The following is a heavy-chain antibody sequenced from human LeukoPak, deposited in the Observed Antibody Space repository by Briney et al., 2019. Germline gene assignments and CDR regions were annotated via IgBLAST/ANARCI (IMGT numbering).Heavy chain of an antibody. D-gene: IGHD6-13*01. CDR2: TYYRSKWYN. V-gene: IGHV6-1*01. CDR1: GDSISSNSAA. J-gene: IGHJ4*01. Sequence: PSQTLSLTCAISGDSISSNSAAWNWIRQSPSRGLEWLGRTYYRSKWYNDYAVSVKSRITINPDTSKNQFSLQLNSVTPEDTAVYYCARGYSSSWYMSYYFDYWGQGTLVTVSS. CDR3: ARGYSSSWYMSYYFDY.